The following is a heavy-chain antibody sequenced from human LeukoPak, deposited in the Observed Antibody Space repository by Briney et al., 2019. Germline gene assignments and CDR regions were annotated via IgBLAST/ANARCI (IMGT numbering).Heavy chain of an antibody. CDR1: GGSISSYY. CDR3: ARFYGSGSYGYYYYYMDV. CDR2: IYTSGST. V-gene: IGHV4-4*07. Sequence: SSETLSLTCTVSGGSISSYYWSWIRQPAGKGLEWIGRIYTSGSTNYNPSLKSRVTMSVDTSKNQFSLKLSSVTAADTAVYYCARFYGSGSYGYYYYYMDVWGKGTTVTISS. D-gene: IGHD3-10*01. J-gene: IGHJ6*03.